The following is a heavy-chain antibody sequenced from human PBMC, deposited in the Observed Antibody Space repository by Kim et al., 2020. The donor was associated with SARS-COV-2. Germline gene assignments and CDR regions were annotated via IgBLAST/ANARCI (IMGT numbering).Heavy chain of an antibody. CDR1: GFTFSSYA. D-gene: IGHD4-17*01. J-gene: IGHJ4*02. CDR2: ISYDGSNK. CDR3: ASAPPPAPGIRLGIPYFDY. V-gene: IGHV3-30-3*01. Sequence: LSLTCAASGFTFSSYAMHWVRQAPGKGLEWVAVISYDGSNKYYADSVKGRFTISRDNSKNTLYLQMNSLRAEDTAVYYCASAPPPAPGIRLGIPYFDYWGQGTLVTVSS.